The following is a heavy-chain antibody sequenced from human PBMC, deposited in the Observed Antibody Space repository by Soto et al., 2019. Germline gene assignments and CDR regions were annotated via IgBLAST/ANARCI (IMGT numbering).Heavy chain of an antibody. J-gene: IGHJ4*02. D-gene: IGHD6-13*01. V-gene: IGHV4-61*01. Sequence: SETLSLTCSVSGDSVSSGSYYWSWIRQPPGKGLEWIGYMYYSGSSNYNPSLKSRVTISIDSSKNQFSLKLSSLTAADTAVYYCARESGAAAGKYFDYWGQGTLVTVSS. CDR2: MYYSGSS. CDR1: GDSVSSGSYY. CDR3: ARESGAAAGKYFDY.